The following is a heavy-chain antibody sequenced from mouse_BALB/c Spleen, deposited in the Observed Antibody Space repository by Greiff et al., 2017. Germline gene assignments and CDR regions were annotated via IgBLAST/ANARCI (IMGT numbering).Heavy chain of an antibody. V-gene: IGHV1-63*01. CDR1: GYAFTNYW. CDR3: ARRGRAYAMDY. J-gene: IGHJ4*01. D-gene: IGHD3-3*01. Sequence: VQLQESGAELVRPGTSVKISCKASGYAFTNYWLGWVKQRPGHGLEWIGDIYPGSGNTYYNEKFKGKATLTADKSSSTAYMQLSSLTSEDSAVYFCARRGRAYAMDYWGQGTSVTVSS. CDR2: IYPGSGNT.